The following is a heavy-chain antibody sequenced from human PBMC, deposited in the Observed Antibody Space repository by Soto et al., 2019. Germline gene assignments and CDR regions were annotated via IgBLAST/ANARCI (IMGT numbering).Heavy chain of an antibody. J-gene: IGHJ3*01. V-gene: IGHV1-18*01. Sequence: QVQLVQSRAEVKKPGASVKVSCKASGYTFTHYGISWVRQAPGQGLAWMGWISALNGNTKYVDNFQDRVTMTTDTSTNTSYMEVRSLRSDDTAMYYCARVYGSGSYIAFDFWGQGTMVTVSS. D-gene: IGHD3-10*01. CDR2: ISALNGNT. CDR1: GYTFTHYG. CDR3: ARVYGSGSYIAFDF.